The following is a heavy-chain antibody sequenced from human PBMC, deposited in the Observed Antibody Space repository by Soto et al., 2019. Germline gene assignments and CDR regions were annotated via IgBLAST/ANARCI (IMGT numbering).Heavy chain of an antibody. Sequence: QPGGSLRLSCAASGFTFSNYGMHWVRQAPGKGLEWVSFISYDGSNKYYADSVKGRFTISRDNSKNTLYVQMNSLRAEDTAVYYCASQYYDILTGYQEVDYWGQGTLVTVSS. CDR2: ISYDGSNK. CDR3: ASQYYDILTGYQEVDY. J-gene: IGHJ4*02. CDR1: GFTFSNYG. D-gene: IGHD3-9*01. V-gene: IGHV3-30*03.